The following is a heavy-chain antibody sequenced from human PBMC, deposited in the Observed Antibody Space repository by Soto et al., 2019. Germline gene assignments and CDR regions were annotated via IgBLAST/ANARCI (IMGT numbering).Heavy chain of an antibody. D-gene: IGHD2-21*02. CDR2: INPNSGGT. J-gene: IGHJ4*02. CDR1: GYTFTGYY. V-gene: IGHV1-2*04. CDR3: ARVIAYCGGDCLDYYFDY. Sequence: ASVKVSCKASGYTFTGYYMHWVRQAPGQGLEWMGWINPNSGGTNYAQKFQGWVTMTRDTSISTAYMELSRLRSDDTAVYYCARVIAYCGGDCLDYYFDYWGQGTLVTVSS.